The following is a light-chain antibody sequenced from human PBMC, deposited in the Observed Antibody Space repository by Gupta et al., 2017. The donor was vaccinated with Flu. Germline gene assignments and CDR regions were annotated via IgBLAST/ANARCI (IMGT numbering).Light chain of an antibody. CDR1: QSVSSSY. CDR3: QQYGSSPGT. V-gene: IGKV3-20*01. CDR2: GAS. J-gene: IGKJ1*01. Sequence: EIVLTQSPGTLSLSPGERATLSCRASQSVSSSYLAWYQQKPGQAPRLLIYGASSRATGIPDRFSGSWSGTDFTLTISRLEPEDFAVYYCQQYGSSPGTSGQGTKVEIK.